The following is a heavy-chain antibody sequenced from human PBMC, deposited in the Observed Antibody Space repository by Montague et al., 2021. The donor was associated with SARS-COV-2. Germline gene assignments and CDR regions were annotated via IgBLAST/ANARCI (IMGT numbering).Heavy chain of an antibody. Sequence: TLSLTCTVSGGSIRSSYNSWSWNRQHTGKGRMGIGYNNSSGTNNYNPTLRSRITVQVDTSQKQFSLKRVSVAAADAAVYYSARGMSGLTATTDAFDIWGQGTMVRVSS. CDR3: ARGMSGLTATTDAFDI. D-gene: IGHD1-14*01. J-gene: IGHJ3*02. CDR2: NNSSGTN. CDR1: GGSIRSSYNS. V-gene: IGHV4-31*03.